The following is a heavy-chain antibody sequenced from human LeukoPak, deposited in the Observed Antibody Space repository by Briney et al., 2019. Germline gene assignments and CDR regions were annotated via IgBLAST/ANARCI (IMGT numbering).Heavy chain of an antibody. V-gene: IGHV3-74*01. CDR2: IASDGSST. CDR1: GFTFTTYW. J-gene: IGHJ4*02. D-gene: IGHD4-23*01. CDR3: ARGRPHGNDY. Sequence: PGGSLRLSCAASGFTFTTYWMHWVRQAPGKGLVWVSRIASDGSSTTYADSVKGRFSISRDNAKNTLYLQMNSLRAEDTAVYYCARGRPHGNDYWGQGTLVTVSS.